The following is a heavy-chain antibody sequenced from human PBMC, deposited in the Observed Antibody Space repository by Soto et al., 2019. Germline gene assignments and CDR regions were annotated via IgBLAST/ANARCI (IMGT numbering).Heavy chain of an antibody. D-gene: IGHD3-22*01. Sequence: ASVKVSCKASGHSFATYGFSWVRQARGQGLECVGWISAQNGDTHYSQKFQGRVTLTTDTSTNTGYMELRSLTSDDTAVYFCATEPIYYNDGRGHYPLGHWCQGILITVSS. CDR3: ATEPIYYNDGRGHYPLGH. J-gene: IGHJ4*02. CDR1: GHSFATYG. V-gene: IGHV1-18*04. CDR2: ISAQNGDT.